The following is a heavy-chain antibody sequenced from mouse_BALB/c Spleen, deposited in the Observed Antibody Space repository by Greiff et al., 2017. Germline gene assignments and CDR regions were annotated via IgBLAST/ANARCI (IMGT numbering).Heavy chain of an antibody. Sequence: VQLKESGPGLVAPSQSLSITCTVSGFSLTGFGVNWVRQPPGKGLGWLVMIWGDGSTDYNSSLKSRLSISKDNSKSQVFLKMNSLQTDDTARYYCARDRGVWRAMDYWGQGTSVTVSS. D-gene: IGHD2-10*02. V-gene: IGHV2-6-7*01. CDR1: GFSLTGFG. CDR2: IWGDGST. CDR3: ARDRGVWRAMDY. J-gene: IGHJ4*01.